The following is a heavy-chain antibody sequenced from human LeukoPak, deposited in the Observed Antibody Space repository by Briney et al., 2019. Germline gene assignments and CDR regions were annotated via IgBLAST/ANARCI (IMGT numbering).Heavy chain of an antibody. CDR3: ASDLYDSSGYRNHAFDI. CDR1: GYTFTSYG. CDR2: ISAYNGNT. D-gene: IGHD3-22*01. V-gene: IGHV1-18*01. Sequence: GASVKVSCKASGYTFTSYGISWVRQAPGQGLEWMGCISAYNGNTNYAQKLQGRVTMTTDTSTSKAYMELRSLRSDDTAVYYCASDLYDSSGYRNHAFDIWGQGTMVTVSS. J-gene: IGHJ3*02.